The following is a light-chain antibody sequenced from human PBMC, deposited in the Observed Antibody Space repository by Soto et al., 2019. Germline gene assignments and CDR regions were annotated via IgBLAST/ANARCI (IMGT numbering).Light chain of an antibody. Sequence: DILMTQSQATKSVSPGERATLSCRASQSVSSNLAWYQQKPGQAPRLLIYGASTRATGIPARFSGSGSGTEFTLTISSLQSEDFAVYYCQQYNNLPPIPFGQVRLPEI. V-gene: IGKV3-15*01. J-gene: IGKJ5*01. CDR3: QQYNNLPPIP. CDR1: QSVSSN. CDR2: GAS.